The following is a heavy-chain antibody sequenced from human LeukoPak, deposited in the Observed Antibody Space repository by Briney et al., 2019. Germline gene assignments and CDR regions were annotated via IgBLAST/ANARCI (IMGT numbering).Heavy chain of an antibody. CDR3: ARVNRGLGGYFDY. CDR1: GYTYTSYY. Sequence: ASVKVSCKASGYTYTSYYMHWVRQAPGQGLEWMGIINPSGGSTSYAQKFQGRVTMARDTSTSTVYMELSSLRSEDTAVYYCARVNRGLGGYFDYWGQGTLVTVSS. J-gene: IGHJ4*02. V-gene: IGHV1-46*01. CDR2: INPSGGST. D-gene: IGHD5-12*01.